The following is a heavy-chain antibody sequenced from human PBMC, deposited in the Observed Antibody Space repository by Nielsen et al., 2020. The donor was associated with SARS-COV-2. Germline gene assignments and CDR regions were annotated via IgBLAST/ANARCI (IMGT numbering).Heavy chain of an antibody. Sequence: GESLKISCAASGFSFSTYWMHWVRQAPGKGLVWVARINNDGSITNYADSVTGRFTISRDNAKNTLYLQMNSLRAEDTAVYFCVRAINGDYWGQGTLVTVSS. V-gene: IGHV3-74*01. CDR3: VRAINGDY. CDR1: GFSFSTYW. J-gene: IGHJ4*02. CDR2: INNDGSIT.